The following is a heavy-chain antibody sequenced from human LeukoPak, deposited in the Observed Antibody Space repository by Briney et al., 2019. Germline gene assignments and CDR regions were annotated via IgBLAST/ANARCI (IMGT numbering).Heavy chain of an antibody. V-gene: IGHV4-4*07. D-gene: IGHD6-13*01. CDR2: IFTSGST. J-gene: IGHJ4*02. CDR1: GGSISSYY. Sequence: SETLSLTCTVSGGSISSYYWSWIRQPAGKGLEWIGHIFTSGSTNYNPSLKSRVTISVDESKNQFSLKLISVTAADTAVYYCARFDSSSWSYYFDYWGQGTLVTVSS. CDR3: ARFDSSSWSYYFDY.